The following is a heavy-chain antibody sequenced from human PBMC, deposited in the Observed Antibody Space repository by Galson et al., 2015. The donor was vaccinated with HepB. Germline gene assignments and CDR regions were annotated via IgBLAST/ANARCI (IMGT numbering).Heavy chain of an antibody. CDR3: ARVAMIAGYFDY. D-gene: IGHD3-16*01. CDR2: ISPYSGDT. J-gene: IGHJ4*02. CDR1: GYTFTTYS. V-gene: IGHV1-18*04. Sequence: SVKVSCKASGYTFTTYSIAWLRQAPGQGLECVGWISPYSGDTKYAQTLQGRVTMTTDTSTSTAYMELRSLTSDDPAVYYCARVAMIAGYFDYWGRGTLITVSS.